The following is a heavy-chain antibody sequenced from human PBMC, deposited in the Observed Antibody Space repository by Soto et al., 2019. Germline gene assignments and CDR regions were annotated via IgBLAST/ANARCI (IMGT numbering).Heavy chain of an antibody. CDR2: VIPIFGTP. D-gene: IGHD3-10*01. V-gene: IGHV1-69*06. CDR1: GGTFSSFA. J-gene: IGHJ4*02. Sequence: QVQLVQSGAEVKKPGSSVKVSCKASGGTFSSFAISWVRQAPGQGLEWMGGVIPIFGTPKYAQRFQGRVTITADKSTSTADMELSSLRSEDTAVYYCAKAADFYGSGTYYNCFDYWGQGTLVTVSS. CDR3: AKAADFYGSGTYYNCFDY.